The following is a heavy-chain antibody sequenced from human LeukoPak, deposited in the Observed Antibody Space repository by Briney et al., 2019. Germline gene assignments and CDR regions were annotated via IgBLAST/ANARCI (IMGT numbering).Heavy chain of an antibody. V-gene: IGHV3-30-3*01. CDR2: VSYDGSNK. CDR1: GFTFSSYG. Sequence: GRSLRLSCAASGFTFSSYGMHWVRQAPGKGLEWVAVVSYDGSNKYYADFVKGRFTISRDNSKNTLYLQMNSLRAEDTAVYYCARDLVRFGTYGMDVWGQGTTVTVSS. D-gene: IGHD3-10*01. J-gene: IGHJ6*02. CDR3: ARDLVRFGTYGMDV.